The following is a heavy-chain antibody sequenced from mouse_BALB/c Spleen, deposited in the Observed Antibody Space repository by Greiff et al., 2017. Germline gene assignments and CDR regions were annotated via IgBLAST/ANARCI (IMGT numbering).Heavy chain of an antibody. Sequence: EVKVEESGGGLVQPGGSMKLSCVASGFTFSNYWMNWVRQSPEKGLEWVAEIRLKSNNYATHYAESVKGRFTISRDDSKSSVYLQMNNLRAEDTGIYYCTRSGTEFAYWGQGTLVTVSA. CDR2: IRLKSNNYAT. CDR1: GFTFSNYW. V-gene: IGHV6-6*02. J-gene: IGHJ3*01. D-gene: IGHD4-1*01. CDR3: TRSGTEFAY.